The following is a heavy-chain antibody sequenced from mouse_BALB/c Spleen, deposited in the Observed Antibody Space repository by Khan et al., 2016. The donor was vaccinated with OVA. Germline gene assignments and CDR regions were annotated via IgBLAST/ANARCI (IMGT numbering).Heavy chain of an antibody. J-gene: IGHJ4*01. V-gene: IGHV5-17*02. CDR1: GFTFSSFG. CDR3: ARREAMDY. CDR2: ISSGSSTI. Sequence: EVALVESGGGLVQPGGSRKLSCAASGFTFSSFGMHWVRQAPEKGLEWVAYISSGSSTIYYADTVTGRFTISRDNPQNTLFLQMTSLRSEDTAMYYCARREAMDYWGQGTSVTVSS.